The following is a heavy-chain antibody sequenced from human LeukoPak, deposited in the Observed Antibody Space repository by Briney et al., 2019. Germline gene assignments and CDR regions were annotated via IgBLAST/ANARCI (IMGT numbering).Heavy chain of an antibody. CDR2: ISGSGGST. J-gene: IGHJ4*02. Sequence: GGSLRLSCAASGCTFSSYAMSWVRQAPGKGLEWVSAISGSGGSTYYSDSVKGRFTISRDNSKNTLYLQMNSLRAEDTAVYYCAKISLHDYGDYADYWGQGTLVTVSS. D-gene: IGHD4-17*01. CDR1: GCTFSSYA. V-gene: IGHV3-23*01. CDR3: AKISLHDYGDYADY.